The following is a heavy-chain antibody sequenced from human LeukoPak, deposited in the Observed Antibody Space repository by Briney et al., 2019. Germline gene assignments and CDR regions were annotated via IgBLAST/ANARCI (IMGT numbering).Heavy chain of an antibody. J-gene: IGHJ4*02. D-gene: IGHD6-13*01. CDR3: ANSAAVGTFY. CDR2: INSHGSST. Sequence: PGGSLRLSCAASGFTFSRYWMHWVRQAPGQGLVWVSRINSHGSSTNYAGSVKGRFTISRDNSKNTLYLQMNSLRAEDTAVYYCANSAAVGTFYWGQGTLVTVSS. CDR1: GFTFSRYW. V-gene: IGHV3-74*01.